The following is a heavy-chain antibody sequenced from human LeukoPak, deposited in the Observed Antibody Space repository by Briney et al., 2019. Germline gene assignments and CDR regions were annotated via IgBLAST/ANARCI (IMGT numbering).Heavy chain of an antibody. Sequence: GGSLRLSCAASGFTFNTYDIHWVRQAPGKGLEWVAFIRFDGNKKDYADAVRGRFTISRDNSKNSLYLQMNSLRAEDTAVYYCARQGDDYWGHGTLVTVSS. CDR2: IRFDGNKK. CDR3: ARQGDDY. V-gene: IGHV3-30*02. CDR1: GFTFNTYD. D-gene: IGHD3-16*01. J-gene: IGHJ4*01.